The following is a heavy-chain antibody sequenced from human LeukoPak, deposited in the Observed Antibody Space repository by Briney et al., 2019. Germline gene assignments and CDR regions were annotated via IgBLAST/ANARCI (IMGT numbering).Heavy chain of an antibody. V-gene: IGHV3-23*01. Sequence: GGSLRLSCAASGCTFSSYAMSWVRQAPGKGLEWVSAISGSGGSTYYADSVKGRFTISRDNSKNTLYLQMNSLRAEDTAVYYCAHVFPYYSSGYFDYWGQGTLVTVSS. CDR1: GCTFSSYA. J-gene: IGHJ4*02. CDR3: AHVFPYYSSGYFDY. CDR2: ISGSGGST. D-gene: IGHD3-10*01.